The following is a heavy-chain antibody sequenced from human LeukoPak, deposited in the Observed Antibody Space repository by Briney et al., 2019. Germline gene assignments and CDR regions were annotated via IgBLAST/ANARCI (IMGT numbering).Heavy chain of an antibody. Sequence: SETLSLACAVYGGSFSGYYWSWIRQPPGKGLEWIGEINHSGSTNYNPSLKSRVTISVDTSKNQFSLKLSSVTAADTAVHYCARLFSGWPDKSYWFDPWGQGTLVTVSS. J-gene: IGHJ5*02. CDR3: ARLFSGWPDKSYWFDP. D-gene: IGHD3-10*01. V-gene: IGHV4-34*01. CDR1: GGSFSGYY. CDR2: INHSGST.